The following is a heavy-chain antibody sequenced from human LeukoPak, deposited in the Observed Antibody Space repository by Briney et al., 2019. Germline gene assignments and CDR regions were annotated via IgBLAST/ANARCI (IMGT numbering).Heavy chain of an antibody. Sequence: PGGSLRLSCAASGFTVSSNYMSWVRQAPGKGLEWVSVIYSGGSTYYADSVKGRFTISRDNSKNTLYLQMNSLRAEDTAVYYCAKDDEYSSSFLDYWSQGTLVTVSS. CDR3: AKDDEYSSSFLDY. V-gene: IGHV3-66*01. CDR2: IYSGGST. CDR1: GFTVSSNY. J-gene: IGHJ4*02. D-gene: IGHD6-6*01.